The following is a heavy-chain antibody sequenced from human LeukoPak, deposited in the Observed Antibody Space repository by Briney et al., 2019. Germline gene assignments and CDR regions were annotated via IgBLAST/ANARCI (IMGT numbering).Heavy chain of an antibody. D-gene: IGHD3-9*01. CDR1: GYTFTGYY. V-gene: IGHV1-2*02. CDR3: ARVAGRRLLRYFDWLSNFDY. CDR2: INPNSGGT. Sequence: ASVKVSCKASGYTFTGYYMHWVRQAPGQGLEWMGWINPNSGGTNYAQKFQGRVTMTRDTSISTAYMELSRLRSDDTAVYYCARVAGRRLLRYFDWLSNFDYWGQGTLVTVSS. J-gene: IGHJ4*02.